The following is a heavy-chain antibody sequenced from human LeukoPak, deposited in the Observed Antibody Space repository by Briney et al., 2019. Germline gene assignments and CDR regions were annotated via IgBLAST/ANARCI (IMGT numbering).Heavy chain of an antibody. J-gene: IGHJ5*02. CDR3: TTKPPPQVRGVTFNWFDP. Sequence: GGSLRLSCTASGFTFGDYAMIWVRQAPGKGLEGVGFIRSKAYGGTTEYSASVKGRFTISRDDSKSIAYLQMNSLKTEDTAVYSCTTKPPPQVRGVTFNWFDPWGQGTLVTVSS. CDR1: GFTFGDYA. D-gene: IGHD3-10*01. V-gene: IGHV3-49*04. CDR2: IRSKAYGGTT.